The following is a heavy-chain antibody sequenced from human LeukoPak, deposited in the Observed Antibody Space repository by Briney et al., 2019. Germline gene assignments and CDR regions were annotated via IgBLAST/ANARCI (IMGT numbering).Heavy chain of an antibody. CDR3: ARQAIYYYYMDV. J-gene: IGHJ6*03. CDR1: GGSISSSSYY. CDR2: ICYSGST. Sequence: SETLSLTCTVSGGSISSSSYYWGWIRQPPGKGLEWIGSICYSGSTYYNPSLKSRVTISVDTSKNQFSLKLSSVTAADTAVYYCARQAIYYYYMDVWGKGTTVTVSS. V-gene: IGHV4-39*01.